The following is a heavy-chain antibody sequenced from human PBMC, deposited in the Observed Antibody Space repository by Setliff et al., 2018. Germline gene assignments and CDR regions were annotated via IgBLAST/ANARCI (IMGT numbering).Heavy chain of an antibody. CDR3: AGGGVLGTGDFDY. V-gene: IGHV4-59*11. D-gene: IGHD3-16*01. CDR1: GASISTHY. CDR2: TYYIGAT. J-gene: IGHJ4*02. Sequence: SETLSLTCTVSGASISTHYWSWIRQPPGKGLEWIGHTYYIGATNYNPSLKGRVTISVDTPKNQVSLKMNFVTDADTAVYYCAGGGVLGTGDFDYWGQGTLVTVSS.